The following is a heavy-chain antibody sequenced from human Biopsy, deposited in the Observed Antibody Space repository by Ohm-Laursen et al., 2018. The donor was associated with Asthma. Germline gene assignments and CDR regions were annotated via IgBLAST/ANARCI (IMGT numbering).Heavy chain of an antibody. D-gene: IGHD6-19*01. V-gene: IGHV3-30-3*01. CDR3: AREGVAGTHIED. J-gene: IGHJ4*02. Sequence: SLRLSCTASGFSFSDYYMTWMRQAPGKGLEWVAVISYDGSSIYYADSVEGRFTISRDNSKDTLSLQMNSLTAEDTAVYYCAREGVAGTHIEDWGQGTLVTVSS. CDR1: GFSFSDYY. CDR2: ISYDGSSI.